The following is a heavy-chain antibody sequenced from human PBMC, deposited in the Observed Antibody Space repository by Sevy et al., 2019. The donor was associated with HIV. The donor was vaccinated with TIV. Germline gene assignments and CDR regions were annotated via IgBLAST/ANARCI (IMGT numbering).Heavy chain of an antibody. Sequence: ASVKVSCKTSGYTFTRYTMNWVRQAPGQGLEWMGWINTDTGNPTYAQGFTGRFVFSFDTSVNTAYLQISSLRAEETAIYYCARGAYYGSGYNWFDPWGQGTLVTVSS. CDR1: GYTFTRYT. CDR3: ARGAYYGSGYNWFDP. J-gene: IGHJ5*02. D-gene: IGHD3-10*01. CDR2: INTDTGNP. V-gene: IGHV7-4-1*02.